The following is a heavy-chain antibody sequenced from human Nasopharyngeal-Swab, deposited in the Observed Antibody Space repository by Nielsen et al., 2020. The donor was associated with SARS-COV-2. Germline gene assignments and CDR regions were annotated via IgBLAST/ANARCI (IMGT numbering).Heavy chain of an antibody. CDR2: ISSSSSYI. J-gene: IGHJ4*02. V-gene: IGHV3-21*01. CDR3: ARSGLYYDFWSGHDY. CDR1: GFTFSSYW. Sequence: GESLKISCAASGFTFSSYWMSWVRQAPGKGLEWVSSISSSSSYIYYADSVKGRFTISRDNAKNSLYLQMNSLRAEDTAVYYCARSGLYYDFWSGHDYWGQGTLVTVSS. D-gene: IGHD3-3*01.